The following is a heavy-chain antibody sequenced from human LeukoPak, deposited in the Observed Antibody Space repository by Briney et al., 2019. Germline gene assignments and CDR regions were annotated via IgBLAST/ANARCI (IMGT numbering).Heavy chain of an antibody. CDR1: GGSISSYY. CDR3: ARDLRPPPLSSGWYVGSSWFDP. D-gene: IGHD6-19*01. V-gene: IGHV4-59*01. CDR2: IYYSGNT. Sequence: SETLSLTCTVSGGSISSYYWSWIRQPPGKGLEWIGYIYYSGNTNYNPSLKSRVTISVDTSKNQFSLKLSSVTAADTDVYYCARDLRPPPLSSGWYVGSSWFDPWGQGTLVTVSS. J-gene: IGHJ5*02.